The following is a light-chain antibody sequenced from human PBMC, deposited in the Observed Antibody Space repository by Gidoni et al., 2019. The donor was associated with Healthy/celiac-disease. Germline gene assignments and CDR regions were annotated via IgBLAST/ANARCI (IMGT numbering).Light chain of an antibody. CDR3: QQYGSSGWT. J-gene: IGKJ1*01. CDR1: QSVSSSY. Sequence: EIVLTQSPGTLSLSPGERATRSCRASQSVSSSYLAWYQQKPGQAPRLLIYGASTRATGIPDRFSGSGSGTDFTLTISRLESEDFAVYYCQQYGSSGWTFGQGTKVEIK. CDR2: GAS. V-gene: IGKV3-20*01.